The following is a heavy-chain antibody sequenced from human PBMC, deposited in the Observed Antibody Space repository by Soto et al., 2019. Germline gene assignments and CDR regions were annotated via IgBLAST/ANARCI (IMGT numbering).Heavy chain of an antibody. D-gene: IGHD3-10*01. CDR1: GFSFSIYS. CDR2: ISSSSSYI. V-gene: IGHV3-21*01. Sequence: GGSLRLSCAASGFSFSIYSMNWVRQAPGEGLEWVSSISSSSSYIYYADSVKGRFTISRDNAKNSLYLQMNSLRAEDTAVYYCARDSGQVWFGEPHLISDPWGQGTLVTVSS. CDR3: ARDSGQVWFGEPHLISDP. J-gene: IGHJ5*02.